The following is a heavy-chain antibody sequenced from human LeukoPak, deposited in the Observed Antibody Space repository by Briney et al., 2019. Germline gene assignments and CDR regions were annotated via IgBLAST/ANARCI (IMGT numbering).Heavy chain of an antibody. D-gene: IGHD3-22*01. CDR1: GGSISSGGYY. Sequence: SQTLSLTCTVSGGSISSGGYYWSWIRPHPGKGLEWIGYIYYSGSTYYNPSLKSRVTISVDTSKNQFSLKLSSVTAADTAVYYCARGDYYDSSGYGFDYWGQGTLVTVSS. J-gene: IGHJ4*02. V-gene: IGHV4-31*03. CDR3: ARGDYYDSSGYGFDY. CDR2: IYYSGST.